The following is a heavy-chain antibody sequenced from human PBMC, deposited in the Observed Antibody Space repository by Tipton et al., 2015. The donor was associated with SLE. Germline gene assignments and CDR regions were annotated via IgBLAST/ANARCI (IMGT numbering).Heavy chain of an antibody. Sequence: TLSLTCAVYGGSFSGYYWSWIRQPAGKGLEWIGRIYTSGSTNYNPSLKSRVTISVDTSKNQFSLKLSSVTAADTAVYYCASIKRGYHDYWGQGTLVTVSS. V-gene: IGHV4-59*10. CDR1: GGSFSGYY. D-gene: IGHD3-22*01. J-gene: IGHJ4*02. CDR3: ASIKRGYHDY. CDR2: IYTSGST.